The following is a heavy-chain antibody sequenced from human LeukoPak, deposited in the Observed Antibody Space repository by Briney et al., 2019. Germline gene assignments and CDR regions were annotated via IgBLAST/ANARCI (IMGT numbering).Heavy chain of an antibody. Sequence: PGGSLTLSCAASGFAFSSYAMHWVRQAPGKGLEWVSYISSGGTTIYYADSVKGRFTFSRDNAKNSLYLQMNSLRAEDTAVYYCARSGSSWYYFDCWGQGTLVTVSS. V-gene: IGHV3-48*03. CDR1: GFAFSSYA. CDR3: ARSGSSWYYFDC. D-gene: IGHD6-13*01. J-gene: IGHJ4*02. CDR2: ISSGGTTI.